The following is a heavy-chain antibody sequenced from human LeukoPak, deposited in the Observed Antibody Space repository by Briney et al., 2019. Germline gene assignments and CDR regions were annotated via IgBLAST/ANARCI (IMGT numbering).Heavy chain of an antibody. D-gene: IGHD6-6*01. J-gene: IGHJ5*02. CDR3: ARVLRSSIAASKRVGWFDP. CDR2: INPNSGGT. CDR1: GYTFTGYY. Sequence: GASVKVSCKASGYTFTGYYMHWVRQAPGQGLEWMGWINPNSGGTNYAQKFQGRVTVTRDTSISTAYMELSRLRSDDTTVYYCARVLRSSIAASKRVGWFDPWGQGTLVTVSS. V-gene: IGHV1-2*02.